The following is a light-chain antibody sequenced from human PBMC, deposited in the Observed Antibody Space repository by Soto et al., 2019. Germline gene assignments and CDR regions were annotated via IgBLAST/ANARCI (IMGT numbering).Light chain of an antibody. V-gene: IGKV3-11*01. J-gene: IGKJ4*01. CDR2: GAS. CDR3: QQRSNWLT. Sequence: EVVVTQSPATLSVSPGERATLSGRASQSVSSNLAWYQQKPGQAPSLLIYGASTRATGIPARFSGSGSGTDFTLTISSLEPEDFAVYYCQQRSNWLTSGGGTKVDIK. CDR1: QSVSSN.